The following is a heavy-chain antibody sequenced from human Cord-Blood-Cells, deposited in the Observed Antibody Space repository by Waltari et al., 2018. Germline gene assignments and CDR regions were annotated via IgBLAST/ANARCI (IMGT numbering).Heavy chain of an antibody. V-gene: IGHV1-24*01. J-gene: IGHJ4*02. CDR3: ATAFPRYCSSTSCYFDY. CDR1: GYTLTELS. Sequence: QVQLVQSGAEVKKPGASVKVSCKVSGYTLTELSMHWVRQAPGKGLEWMGGFDPEDGETIHAQKFQGRVTMTEDTSTDTAYMELSSLRSEDTAVYYCATAFPRYCSSTSCYFDYWGQGTLVTVSS. D-gene: IGHD2-2*01. CDR2: FDPEDGET.